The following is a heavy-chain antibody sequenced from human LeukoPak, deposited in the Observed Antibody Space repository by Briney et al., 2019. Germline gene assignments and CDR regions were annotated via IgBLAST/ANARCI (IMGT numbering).Heavy chain of an antibody. V-gene: IGHV3-23*01. D-gene: IGHD2-2*02. CDR3: AKGGWDCSSTSCYSLGDY. J-gene: IGHJ4*02. CDR1: GFTFSSYA. CDR2: ISGSGGST. Sequence: GGSLRLSCAASGFTFSSYAMSWVRQAPGKGLEWVSAISGSGGSTYYADSEKGRFTISRDNSKNTLYLQMNSLRAEDTAVYYCAKGGWDCSSTSCYSLGDYWGQGTLVTVSS.